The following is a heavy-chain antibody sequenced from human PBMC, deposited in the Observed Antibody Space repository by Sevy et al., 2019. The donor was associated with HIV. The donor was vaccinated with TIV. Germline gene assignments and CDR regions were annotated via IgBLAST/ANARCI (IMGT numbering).Heavy chain of an antibody. CDR3: ARDEGAYYYYYGMDV. CDR1: GFTFSDYY. V-gene: IGHV3-11*01. J-gene: IGHJ6*02. CDR2: ISSSGSTI. Sequence: GGSLRLSCAASGFTFSDYYMSWIRQAPGKGLEWVSYISSSGSTIYYADSVKGRFPISRDNAKNSLYLQMNSLRAEDTAVYYCARDEGAYYYYYGMDVWGQGTTVTVSS.